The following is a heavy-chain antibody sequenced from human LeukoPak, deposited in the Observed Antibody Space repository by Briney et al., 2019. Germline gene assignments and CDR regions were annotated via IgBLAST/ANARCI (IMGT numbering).Heavy chain of an antibody. Sequence: PSETLSLTCAVYGGSLSHFYWSWIRQPPGKGLEWIGEINHSGSTNYNPSLKSRVTISVDMSKNQFSLELTSVTAADTAVYYCARGPASGSNFAWFDPWGQGTLVTVSS. D-gene: IGHD3-10*01. CDR2: INHSGST. J-gene: IGHJ5*02. CDR3: ARGPASGSNFAWFDP. CDR1: GGSLSHFY. V-gene: IGHV4-34*01.